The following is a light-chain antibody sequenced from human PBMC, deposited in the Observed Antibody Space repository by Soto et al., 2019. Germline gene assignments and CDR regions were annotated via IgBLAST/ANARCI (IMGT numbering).Light chain of an antibody. CDR3: QQHNTVPLT. CDR2: DTS. J-gene: IGKJ4*01. V-gene: IGKV1-33*01. CDR1: KDISNY. Sequence: DIEMTQSPSSLSASVGDRVIITCQASKDISNYLNWYQEKPGRVPKLLIYDTSNLQTGFPSRFSGSGSGTDFTFTITNLQPEDIATYYCQQHNTVPLTFGGGTKVEIK.